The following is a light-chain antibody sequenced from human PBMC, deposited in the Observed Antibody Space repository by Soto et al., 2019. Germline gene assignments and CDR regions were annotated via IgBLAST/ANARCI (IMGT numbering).Light chain of an antibody. Sequence: QSALTQPASGSGSPGQSITISCTGTSSDVGGYNYVSWYQQHPGKAPKLMIYDVSNRPSGVSNRFSGSKSGNTASLTISGLQAEDEADYYCSSYTSSSVDVFGTGTKLTVL. CDR3: SSYTSSSVDV. CDR2: DVS. J-gene: IGLJ1*01. V-gene: IGLV2-14*01. CDR1: SSDVGGYNY.